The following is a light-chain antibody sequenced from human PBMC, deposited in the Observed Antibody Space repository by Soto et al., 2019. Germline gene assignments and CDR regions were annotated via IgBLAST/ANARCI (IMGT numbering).Light chain of an antibody. CDR3: SSYTSSSTHVV. CDR2: DVS. CDR1: SNDVGGYNY. J-gene: IGLJ2*01. V-gene: IGLV2-14*01. Sequence: QSALTQPASVSGSPGQSITISCTGTSNDVGGYNYVSWYQQHPGKAPKLMIYDVSNRPSGVSDRFSGSKSGNTASLTISGLQAEDEADYYCSSYTSSSTHVVFGAGTKLTVL.